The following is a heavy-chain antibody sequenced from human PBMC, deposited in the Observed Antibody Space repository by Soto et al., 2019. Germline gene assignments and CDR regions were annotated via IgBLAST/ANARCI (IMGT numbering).Heavy chain of an antibody. Sequence: EVQLVESGGGLVKPGGSLRLSCAASGFTFSNAWMSWVRQAPGKGLEWVGRIKSKTDGGTTDYAAPVKGRFTISRDDSKNTLYLQMNSLKTDDTAVYYCTTRCVTIFGVVIDYWCHGTLVTVSS. CDR1: GFTFSNAW. CDR3: TTRCVTIFGVVIDY. V-gene: IGHV3-15*01. D-gene: IGHD3-3*01. CDR2: IKSKTDGGTT. J-gene: IGHJ4*01.